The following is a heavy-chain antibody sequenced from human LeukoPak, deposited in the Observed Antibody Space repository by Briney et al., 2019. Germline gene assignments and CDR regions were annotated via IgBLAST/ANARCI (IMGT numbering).Heavy chain of an antibody. CDR1: GDSISSSSNY. D-gene: IGHD3-10*01. Sequence: SEALSLTCTVSGDSISSSSNYWGWIRQPPGKGLEWIGNISYSESTNYNPSLRSRVTISVETSKNQFSLKLKSVTAADTAVYYCARGGYYGSGNDFRFDPWGQGTLVTVSS. V-gene: IGHV4-39*07. J-gene: IGHJ5*02. CDR2: ISYSEST. CDR3: ARGGYYGSGNDFRFDP.